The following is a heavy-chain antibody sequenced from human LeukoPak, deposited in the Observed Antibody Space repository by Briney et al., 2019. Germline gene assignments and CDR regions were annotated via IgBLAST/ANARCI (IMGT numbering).Heavy chain of an antibody. CDR2: INPNSGGT. CDR3: ARPQARYSGYDPFDY. CDR1: GYTFTGYY. Sequence: ASVKVSCKASGYTFTGYYMHWVQQAPGQGLEWMGWINPNSGGTNYAQKFQGRVTMTRDTSISTAYMELSRLRSDDTAVYYCARPQARYSGYDPFDYWGQGTLVTVSS. D-gene: IGHD5-12*01. J-gene: IGHJ4*02. V-gene: IGHV1-2*02.